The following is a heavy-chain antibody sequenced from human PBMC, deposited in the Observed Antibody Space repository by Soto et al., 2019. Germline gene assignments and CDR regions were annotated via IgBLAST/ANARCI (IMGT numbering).Heavy chain of an antibody. CDR3: ARAGAHSSGWHRRFYGMDV. CDR2: IVVGSGNT. V-gene: IGHV1-58*01. D-gene: IGHD6-19*01. J-gene: IGHJ6*02. CDR1: GFTFTSSA. Sequence: SVKVSCKASGFTFTSSAVQWVRQARGQRLEWIGWIVVGSGNTNYAQKFQERVTITRDMSTSTAYMELSSLRSEDTAVYYCARAGAHSSGWHRRFYGMDVWGQGTTVTVSS.